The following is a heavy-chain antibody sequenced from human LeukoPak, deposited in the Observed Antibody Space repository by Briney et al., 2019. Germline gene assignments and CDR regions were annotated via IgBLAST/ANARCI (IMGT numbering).Heavy chain of an antibody. CDR3: ARDSDYGDYLHAFDI. D-gene: IGHD4-17*01. CDR1: GFTFSSHA. CDR2: ISYDGDEK. V-gene: IGHV3-30*04. Sequence: GGSLRLSCAASGFTFSSHAMHWVRQAPGKGLEWVAVISYDGDEKYYADSVKGRLTISRDNSKNTLYLQMNSLRAEDTAVYYCARDSDYGDYLHAFDIWGQGTMVTVSS. J-gene: IGHJ3*02.